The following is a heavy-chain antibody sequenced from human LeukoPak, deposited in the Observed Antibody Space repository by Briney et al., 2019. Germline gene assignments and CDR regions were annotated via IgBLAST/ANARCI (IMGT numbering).Heavy chain of an antibody. D-gene: IGHD2-15*01. J-gene: IGHJ6*02. Sequence: PGGSLRLSCAASGFTFSSYSMNWVRQAPGKGLEWVSSISSSSSYIYYADSVRGRFTISRDNAKNSLYLQMNSLRAEDSAVYYCARGSCSGGVCYGGWTMDVWGQGTTVTVSS. V-gene: IGHV3-21*01. CDR1: GFTFSSYS. CDR2: ISSSSSYI. CDR3: ARGSCSGGVCYGGWTMDV.